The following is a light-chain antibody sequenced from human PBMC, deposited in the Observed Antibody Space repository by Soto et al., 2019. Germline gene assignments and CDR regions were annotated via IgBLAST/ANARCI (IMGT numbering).Light chain of an antibody. Sequence: QSVLTQPASVSGSPEQSITISCTGTSSDVGGYNYVSWYQQHPGKAPKFMIYDVSNRPSGVSTRFSGSKSGNTASLTISGLQAEDEADYYCNSYTTSNTRQIVFGTGTKLTVL. J-gene: IGLJ1*01. CDR3: NSYTTSNTRQIV. V-gene: IGLV2-14*01. CDR2: DVS. CDR1: SSDVGGYNY.